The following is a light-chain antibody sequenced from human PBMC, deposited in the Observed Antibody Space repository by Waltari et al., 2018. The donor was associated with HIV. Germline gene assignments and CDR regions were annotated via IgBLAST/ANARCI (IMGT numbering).Light chain of an antibody. CDR1: RSNIGAGYF. CDR3: QSYDSSLRASV. CDR2: SDI. Sequence: QSALTQPPSVSGAPGQRVTISCTGNRSNIGAGYFVNCYQPLPGTAPKPLVYSDINRLSGSPAGFSASKSGPSPSLVITGLQAEDEADYYCQSYDSSLRASVFGGGTKLTVL. V-gene: IGLV1-40*01. J-gene: IGLJ2*01.